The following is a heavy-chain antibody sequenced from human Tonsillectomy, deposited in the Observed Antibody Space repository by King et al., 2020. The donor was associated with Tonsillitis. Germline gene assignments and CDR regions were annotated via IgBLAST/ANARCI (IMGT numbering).Heavy chain of an antibody. CDR2: ISWNSGSI. J-gene: IGHJ3*02. CDR1: GLTFDDYA. Sequence: VQLVESGGGLVQPGRSLRLSCAASGLTFDDYAMHWVRQAPGKGLEWVSGISWNSGSINYADSVKGRFTISRDNAKNSLYLQMNSLRAEDTALYYCAKVDDSSGYYLGAFDIWGQGTMVTVSS. D-gene: IGHD3-22*01. V-gene: IGHV3-9*01. CDR3: AKVDDSSGYYLGAFDI.